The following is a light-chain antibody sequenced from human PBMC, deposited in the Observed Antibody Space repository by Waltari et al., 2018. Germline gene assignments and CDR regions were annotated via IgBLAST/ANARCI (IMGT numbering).Light chain of an antibody. J-gene: IGKJ1*01. CDR3: QQYKTSPTWT. V-gene: IGKV1-5*03. CDR2: EAS. Sequence: DIQMTQSPSTLPASVGDSVTITCRASQNIGSSLVWYQPKPGKATKLLIYEASSLQFWVPSRFSGRGSGAEFTLTIASLQPDDFAAYYCQQYKTSPTWTFGQGTRVELK. CDR1: QNIGSS.